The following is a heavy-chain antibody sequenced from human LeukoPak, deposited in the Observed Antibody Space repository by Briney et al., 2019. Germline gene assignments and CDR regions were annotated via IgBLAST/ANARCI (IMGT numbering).Heavy chain of an antibody. D-gene: IGHD6-19*01. CDR1: GYTFTGYY. CDR2: INPNSGGT. J-gene: IGHJ4*02. CDR3: ASRAAVAGTGDY. Sequence: ASVKVSCKASGYTFTGYYMHWVRQAPGQGLEWMGWINPNSGGTNYAQKFQGRVTMTRDTSISTAYMELRRLRSDDTAVYYCASRAAVAGTGDYWGQGTLVTVSS. V-gene: IGHV1-2*02.